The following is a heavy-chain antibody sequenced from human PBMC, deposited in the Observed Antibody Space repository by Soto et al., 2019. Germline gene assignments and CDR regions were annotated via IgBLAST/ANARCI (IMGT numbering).Heavy chain of an antibody. CDR3: ARDLWGYCGADCYPLDV. CDR1: GGSISDSNDH. D-gene: IGHD2-21*02. J-gene: IGHJ6*02. CDR2: INHSGST. Sequence: SETLSLTCTVSGGSISDSNDHWGWIRQPPGKGLEWIGEINHSGSTNYNPSLKSRVTISVDTSKNQFSLKLSSVTAADAAVYYCARDLWGYCGADCYPLDVWGQGTTVTVSS. V-gene: IGHV4-39*07.